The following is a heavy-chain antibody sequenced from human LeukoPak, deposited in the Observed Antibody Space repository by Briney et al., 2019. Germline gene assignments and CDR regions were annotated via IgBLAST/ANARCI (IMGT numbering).Heavy chain of an antibody. CDR2: ISNNGGST. CDR1: GFTFSSYA. D-gene: IGHD3-16*01. J-gene: IGHJ4*02. CDR3: ARDGSQLLGELPFDY. V-gene: IGHV3-64*01. Sequence: GSLRLSCAASGFTFSSYAMHWVRQAPGKGLEYVSSISNNGGSTFYANSVKGRFTISRDNSKNTLYLQMGSLRAEDMAVYYCARDGSQLLGELPFDYWGQGTLVTVSS.